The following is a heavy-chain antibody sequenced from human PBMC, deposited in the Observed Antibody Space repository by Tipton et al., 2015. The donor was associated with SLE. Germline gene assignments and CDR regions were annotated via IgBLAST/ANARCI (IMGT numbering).Heavy chain of an antibody. J-gene: IGHJ3*01. V-gene: IGHV3-9*01. Sequence: LSLTCAASGFAFRYYAMHWVRQVPGKGLQWVSGISWTGDSISYAASVEGRFTISRDNARSSLNLQMNSAGTDDGALYYCARGPGRALSGGAFDLWGQGTRVTVSS. CDR2: ISWTGDSI. CDR1: GFAFRYYA. CDR3: ARGPGRALSGGAFDL. D-gene: IGHD1-14*01.